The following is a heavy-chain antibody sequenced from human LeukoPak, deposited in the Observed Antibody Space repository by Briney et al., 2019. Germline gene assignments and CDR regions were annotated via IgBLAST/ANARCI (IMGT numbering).Heavy chain of an antibody. Sequence: PGGSLRLSCAASGFTFSSYSMNWVRQAPGKGLEWVSYISSSSSTIYYADSVKGRFTISRDNAKNSLYLQMNSLRAEDTAVYYCARDQTYYYDSSGYYYGAFDIWGQGTMVTVSS. V-gene: IGHV3-48*04. J-gene: IGHJ3*02. D-gene: IGHD3-22*01. CDR2: ISSSSSTI. CDR3: ARDQTYYYDSSGYYYGAFDI. CDR1: GFTFSSYS.